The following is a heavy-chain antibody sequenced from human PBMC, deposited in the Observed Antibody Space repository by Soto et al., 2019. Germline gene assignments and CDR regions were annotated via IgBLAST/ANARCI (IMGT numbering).Heavy chain of an antibody. D-gene: IGHD4-17*01. CDR3: AKDHDYGDYGFLDY. Sequence: QVQLVESGGGVVQPGRSLRLSCAASGFTFSSYGMHWVRQAPGKGLEWVAVISYDGSNKYYADSVKGRFTISRDNXTNTLYLQMNSLRAEDTAVYYCAKDHDYGDYGFLDYWGQGTLVTVSS. J-gene: IGHJ4*02. CDR2: ISYDGSNK. V-gene: IGHV3-30*18. CDR1: GFTFSSYG.